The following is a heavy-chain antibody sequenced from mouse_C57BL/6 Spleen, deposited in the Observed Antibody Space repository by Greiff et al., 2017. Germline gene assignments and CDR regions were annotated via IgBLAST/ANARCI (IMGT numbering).Heavy chain of an antibody. J-gene: IGHJ1*03. CDR2: IYPGSGST. CDR1: GYTFTSYW. V-gene: IGHV1-55*01. D-gene: IGHD2-4*01. Sequence: QVQLQQPGAELVKPGASVKMSCKASGYTFTSYWITWVKQRPGQGLEWIGDIYPGSGSTNYNEKFKSKATLTVDTSSSTAYMQLSSLTSEDSAVYDCARRVYDYDEDWYFDVWGTGTTVTVSS. CDR3: ARRVYDYDEDWYFDV.